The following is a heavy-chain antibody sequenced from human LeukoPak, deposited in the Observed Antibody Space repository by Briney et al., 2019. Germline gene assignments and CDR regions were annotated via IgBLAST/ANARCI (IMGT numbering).Heavy chain of an antibody. CDR2: IKQDGSEK. V-gene: IGHV3-7*01. J-gene: IGHJ6*02. D-gene: IGHD6-19*01. CDR3: ARSPAVAGTGYYYYGMDV. CDR1: GFTFSSYW. Sequence: GGSLRLSCAASGFTFSSYWMSWVRQAPGKGLEWVANIKQDGSEKYYVDSVKGRFTISRDNAKNPLYLQMNSLRAEDTAVYYCARSPAVAGTGYYYYGMDVWGQGTTVTVSS.